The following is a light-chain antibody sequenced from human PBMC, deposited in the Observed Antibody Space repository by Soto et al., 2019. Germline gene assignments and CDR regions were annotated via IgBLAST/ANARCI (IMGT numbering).Light chain of an antibody. CDR3: TSWDDNLSAVV. CDR2: ADN. Sequence: QSVLTQPPSASATPGQGVTVSCSGSACNIGTFYVSWYQHLPGTAPQLLIYADNQRPSGVPDRFSGSKSGTSASLAISELRSGDEADYYCTSWDDNLSAVVFGGGTKLTVL. J-gene: IGLJ2*01. V-gene: IGLV1-47*02. CDR1: ACNIGTFY.